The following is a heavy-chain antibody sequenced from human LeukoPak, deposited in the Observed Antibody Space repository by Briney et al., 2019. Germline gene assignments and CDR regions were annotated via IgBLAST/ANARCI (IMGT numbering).Heavy chain of an antibody. CDR3: AKEPERYYYDSSGYYYAQYYFDY. V-gene: IGHV3-23*01. CDR2: ISGSGGST. CDR1: GFTFSSYA. D-gene: IGHD3-22*01. Sequence: PGGSLRLSCAASGFTFSSYAMSWVRQAPGKGLEWVSAISGSGGSTYYADSVKGRFTISRDNSKNTLYLQMNSLRAEDTAVYYCAKEPERYYYDSSGYYYAQYYFDYWGQGTLVTVSS. J-gene: IGHJ4*02.